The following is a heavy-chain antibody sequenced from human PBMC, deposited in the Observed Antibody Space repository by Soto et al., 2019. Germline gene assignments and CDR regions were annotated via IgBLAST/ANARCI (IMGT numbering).Heavy chain of an antibody. J-gene: IGHJ4*02. V-gene: IGHV3-7*01. Sequence: PGGSLRLSCAASGFTFSNYWMSLVRQAPGKGLEWVANTKYDGSEKYYVDSVKGRFTISRDNARNSLYLQMNSLRVEDTAVYYCAREPESNDSWGQGTLVTVSS. CDR3: AREPESNDS. CDR2: TKYDGSEK. CDR1: GFTFSNYW.